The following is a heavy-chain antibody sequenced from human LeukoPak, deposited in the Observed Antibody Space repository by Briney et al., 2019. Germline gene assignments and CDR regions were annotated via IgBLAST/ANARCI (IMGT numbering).Heavy chain of an antibody. CDR1: GFTFSSYA. D-gene: IGHD2-2*01. CDR3: ASARYCSSTSCRDY. Sequence: GGSLRLSCAASGFTFSSYAMSWVRQAPGKGLEWVSAISGSGGSTYYADSVKGRFTISRDNAKNSLYLQMNSLRAEDTAVYYCASARYCSSTSCRDYWGQGTLVTVSS. CDR2: ISGSGGST. V-gene: IGHV3-23*01. J-gene: IGHJ4*02.